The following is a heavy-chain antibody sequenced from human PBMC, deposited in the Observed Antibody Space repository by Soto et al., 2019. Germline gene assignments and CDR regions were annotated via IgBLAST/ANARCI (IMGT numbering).Heavy chain of an antibody. CDR1: GGSVSSGSFY. CDR2: FYDSGST. D-gene: IGHD5-12*01. J-gene: IGHJ6*01. V-gene: IGHV4-61*01. Sequence: PSETLSLTCTVSGGSVSSGSFYWSWIRRPPGKGLEWIGYFYDSGSTNYNPSLRSRVTMSVDTSKNQFSLKLSSVTAADTAVYYCAAPAPPATNYYSAMDVWGQGTTVTVSS. CDR3: AAPAPPATNYYSAMDV.